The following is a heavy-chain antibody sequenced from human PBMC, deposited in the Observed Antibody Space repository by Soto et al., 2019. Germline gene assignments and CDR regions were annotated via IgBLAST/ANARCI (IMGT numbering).Heavy chain of an antibody. Sequence: LGESLKISCKGSGYSFTTYWIGWVRQMPGKGLEWMGIIYPGDSDTRYSPSFQGQVTISADKSISTAYLQWSSLQASDTAMYYCARPNGPRHYYYGMDVWGQGTTVTVSS. D-gene: IGHD1-1*01. CDR2: IYPGDSDT. J-gene: IGHJ6*02. CDR1: GYSFTTYW. CDR3: ARPNGPRHYYYGMDV. V-gene: IGHV5-51*01.